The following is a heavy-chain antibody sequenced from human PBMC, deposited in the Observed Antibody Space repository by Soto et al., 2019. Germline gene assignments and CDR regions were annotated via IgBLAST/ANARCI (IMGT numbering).Heavy chain of an antibody. CDR2: IYYSGST. V-gene: IGHV4-31*03. Sequence: SQTLSLTCTVSAGSISSGGYYWSWIRQHPGQGLEWIGYIYYSGSTYYNPSLKSRVTISVDTSKNQFSLKLSSLTAADTAVYYCSIEIRQKHVHGWFAPWCQGTLVSVSA. J-gene: IGHJ5*02. D-gene: IGHD6-6*01. CDR3: SIEIRQKHVHGWFAP. CDR1: AGSISSGGYY.